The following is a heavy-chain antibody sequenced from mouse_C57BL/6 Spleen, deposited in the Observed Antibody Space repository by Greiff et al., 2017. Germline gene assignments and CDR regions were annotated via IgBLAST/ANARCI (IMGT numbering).Heavy chain of an antibody. Sequence: VMLVESGAELVKPGASVKISCKASGYAFSSYWMNWVKQRPGKGLEWIGQIYPGDGDTNYNGKFKGKATLTADKSSSTAYMQLSSLTSEDSAVYFCARDGSSPYFDYWGQGTTLTVSS. D-gene: IGHD1-1*01. J-gene: IGHJ2*01. CDR2: IYPGDGDT. CDR3: ARDGSSPYFDY. CDR1: GYAFSSYW. V-gene: IGHV1-80*01.